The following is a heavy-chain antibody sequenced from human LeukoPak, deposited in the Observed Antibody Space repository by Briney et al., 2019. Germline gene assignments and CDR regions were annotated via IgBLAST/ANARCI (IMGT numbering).Heavy chain of an antibody. J-gene: IGHJ5*02. Sequence: PSETLSLTCAVYGGSFTGYYWSWIRQPPGKAPEWIGYISHRGTTKYNLSLKSRVTMSVDTSKNQFSLRLNSVIAADTAIYYCARGFEGVAGWFDPWGQGALATVSS. CDR2: ISHRGTT. D-gene: IGHD3-16*01. CDR3: ARGFEGVAGWFDP. V-gene: IGHV4-59*13. CDR1: GGSFTGYY.